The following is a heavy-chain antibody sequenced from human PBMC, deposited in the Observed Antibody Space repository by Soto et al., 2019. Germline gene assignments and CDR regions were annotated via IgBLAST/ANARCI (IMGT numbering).Heavy chain of an antibody. D-gene: IGHD3-3*01. CDR3: ARDNSPSVTIFGVVTVYGMDV. CDR2: IIPIFGTA. CDR1: GGTFSSYA. J-gene: IGHJ6*02. Sequence: SVKVSCKASGGTFSSYAISWVRQAPGQGLEWMGGIIPIFGTANYAQKFQGRVTITADESTSTAYMELSSLRSEDTAVYYCARDNSPSVTIFGVVTVYGMDVWGQGTTVTVSS. V-gene: IGHV1-69*13.